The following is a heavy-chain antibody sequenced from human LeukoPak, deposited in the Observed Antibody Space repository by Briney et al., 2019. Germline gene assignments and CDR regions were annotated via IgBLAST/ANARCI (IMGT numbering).Heavy chain of an antibody. CDR1: GYTFTDYN. Sequence: PWAAVKVSCKASGYTFTDYNIHWVRQAPGQGLEWMGWISPNSGGTNYAQKFQGRITMTRDTSITTAYMELSRLRSDDTAMYYCTVWFGELTHWGQGTLVTVSS. CDR3: TVWFGELTH. D-gene: IGHD3-10*01. CDR2: ISPNSGGT. J-gene: IGHJ4*02. V-gene: IGHV1-2*02.